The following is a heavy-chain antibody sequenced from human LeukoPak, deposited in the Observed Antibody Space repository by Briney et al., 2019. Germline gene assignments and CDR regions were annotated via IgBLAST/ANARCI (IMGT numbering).Heavy chain of an antibody. CDR1: GGSISSSSYY. D-gene: IGHD2-15*01. CDR3: ARQVDCSGGSRYPINHNWFDP. V-gene: IGHV4-39*01. Sequence: SETLSLTCTVSGGSISSSSYYWGWIRQPPGKGLEWIGSIYYSGSTYYNPSLKSRVTISVDTSKNQFSLKLSSVTAADTAVYYCARQVDCSGGSRYPINHNWFDPWGQGTLVTVSS. J-gene: IGHJ5*02. CDR2: IYYSGST.